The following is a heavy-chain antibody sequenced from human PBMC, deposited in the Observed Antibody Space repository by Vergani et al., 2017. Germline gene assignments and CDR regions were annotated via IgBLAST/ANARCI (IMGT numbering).Heavy chain of an antibody. J-gene: IGHJ5*02. Sequence: EVRLLESGGGLVKPGGSLRLSCAASGFTFSSYSMSWVRQAPGKGLEWVSVIYSGGSTYYADSVKGRFTISRDNSKNTLYLQMNSLRAEDTAVYYCARSYGDYLPSWGQGTLVTVSS. CDR2: IYSGGST. CDR3: ARSYGDYLPS. CDR1: GFTFSSYS. V-gene: IGHV3-66*01. D-gene: IGHD4-17*01.